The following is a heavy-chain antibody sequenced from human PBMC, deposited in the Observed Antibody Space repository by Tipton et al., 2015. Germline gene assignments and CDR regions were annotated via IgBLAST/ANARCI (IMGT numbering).Heavy chain of an antibody. Sequence: TLSLTCTVSDGSISAYYWSWIRQPPGKGLEWIGFIYYSGTSIYSPSLEGRVTMSVDTAKKQFSLKLASVTAADTAIYYCAGGAYTYNWFDPWGQGTLVTVSS. J-gene: IGHJ5*02. V-gene: IGHV4-59*01. CDR3: AGGAYTYNWFDP. CDR2: IYYSGTS. CDR1: DGSISAYY. D-gene: IGHD2-2*02.